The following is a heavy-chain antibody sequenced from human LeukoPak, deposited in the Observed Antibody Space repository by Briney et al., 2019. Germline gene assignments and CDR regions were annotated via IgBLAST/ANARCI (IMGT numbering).Heavy chain of an antibody. CDR3: ARDASTMTPIDY. J-gene: IGHJ4*02. Sequence: EASVTVSCKASGYTFTSYDINWVRQATGQGLEWMGWMNPNSGNTGYAQKFQGRVTMTRDTSISTAYMELSRLRSDDTAVYYCARDASTMTPIDYWGQGTLVTVSS. CDR2: MNPNSGNT. V-gene: IGHV1-8*01. D-gene: IGHD3-22*01. CDR1: GYTFTSYD.